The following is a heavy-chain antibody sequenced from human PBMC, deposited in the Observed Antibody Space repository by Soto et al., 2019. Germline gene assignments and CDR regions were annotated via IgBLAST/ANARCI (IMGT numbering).Heavy chain of an antibody. CDR1: GYDFTRTW. J-gene: IGHJ4*02. Sequence: PGESLKISCKGSGYDFTRTWIGWVRQLPGKGLDWMGIIYPGDSETRYSPSFQGQVTISADKSISTAYLQWSSLKTSDTAMYYCARLVGGYDSYFDHWGQGTRDTVSS. D-gene: IGHD5-12*01. V-gene: IGHV5-51*01. CDR2: IYPGDSET. CDR3: ARLVGGYDSYFDH.